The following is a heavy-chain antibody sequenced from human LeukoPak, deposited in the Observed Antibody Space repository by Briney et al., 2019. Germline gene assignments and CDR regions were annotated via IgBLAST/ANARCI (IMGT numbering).Heavy chain of an antibody. D-gene: IGHD2-2*01. Sequence: SETLSLTCAVYGGSFSGYYWSWIRQPPGKGLEWIGEINHSGSTNYNPSLKSRVTISVDTSKNQFSLKLSSVTAADTAVYYCARDLAIPAASRPKGGVTSYNWFDPWGQGTLVTVSS. CDR2: INHSGST. V-gene: IGHV4-34*01. CDR1: GGSFSGYY. J-gene: IGHJ5*02. CDR3: ARDLAIPAASRPKGGVTSYNWFDP.